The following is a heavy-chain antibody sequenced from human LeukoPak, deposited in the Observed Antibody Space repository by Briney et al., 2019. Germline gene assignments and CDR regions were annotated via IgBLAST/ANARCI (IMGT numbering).Heavy chain of an antibody. CDR3: XXXXXXXXXXANYAVYYFDY. J-gene: IGHJ4*02. D-gene: IGHD4/OR15-4a*01. Sequence: GXSLXXXCAASGFTFSSYAMSWVRQAPGKGLEWVSAISGSGGSTYYADSVKGRFTISRDNSKNTLYLQMNSLRAEDTGVYYCXXXXXXXXXXANYAVYYFDYWGQGSVVTVSS. CDR2: ISGSGGST. CDR1: GFTFSSYA. V-gene: IGHV3-23*01.